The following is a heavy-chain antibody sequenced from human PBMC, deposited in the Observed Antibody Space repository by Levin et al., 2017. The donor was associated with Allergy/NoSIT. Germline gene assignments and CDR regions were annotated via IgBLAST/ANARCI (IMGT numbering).Heavy chain of an antibody. CDR2: IFHSGTT. CDR3: VSSWYNWNSHYYYYYMDA. V-gene: IGHV4-38-2*01. J-gene: IGHJ6*03. Sequence: TSSETLSLNCAVSGSSISSGYYWGWIRQSPGRGLEWIGSIFHSGTTYYNLSLKSRVTLSVDTSKNQFSLKLISVTAADTAVYYCVSSWYNWNSHYYYYYMDAWGKGTTVTVSS. D-gene: IGHD1-20*01. CDR1: GSSISSGYY.